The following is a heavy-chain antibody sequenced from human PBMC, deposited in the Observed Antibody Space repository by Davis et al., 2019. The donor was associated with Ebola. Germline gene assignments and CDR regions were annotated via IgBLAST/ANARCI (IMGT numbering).Heavy chain of an antibody. CDR3: ARDSGGYSYGYFAPDYYYYAMDV. Sequence: ESLKISCAASGFTFSSYSMNWVRQAPGKGLEWVSSISSSSSYIYYADSVKGRFTFSRDNAKNSLYLQMNSLRAEDTAVYYCARDSGGYSYGYFAPDYYYYAMDVWGQGTTVTVSS. D-gene: IGHD5-18*01. J-gene: IGHJ6*02. V-gene: IGHV3-21*01. CDR1: GFTFSSYS. CDR2: ISSSSSYI.